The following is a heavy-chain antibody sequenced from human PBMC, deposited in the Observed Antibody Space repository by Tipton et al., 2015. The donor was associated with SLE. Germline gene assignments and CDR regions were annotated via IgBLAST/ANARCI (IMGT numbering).Heavy chain of an antibody. CDR3: ASALVGARGDFDY. Sequence: QLVQSGAEVKKPGASVKVSCKASGYTFTSYDISWVRQAPGQGLEWMGWITMTTDTSTSTAYMELRSLRSDDTAVYYCASALVGARGDFDYWGQGTLVTVSS. CDR1: GYTFTSYD. V-gene: IGHV1-18*01. D-gene: IGHD1-26*01. J-gene: IGHJ4*02.